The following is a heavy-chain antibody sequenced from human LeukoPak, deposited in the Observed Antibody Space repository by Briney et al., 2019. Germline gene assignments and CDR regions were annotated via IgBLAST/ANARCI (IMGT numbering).Heavy chain of an antibody. CDR1: GYTFTSYD. CDR3: ARVKGPMIVAYDAFDI. Sequence: ASVKVSCKASGYTFTSYDINWVRQATGQGLEWMGWMNPNSGNTGYAQKFQGRVTMTRNTSISTAYMELSSLRSEDTAVYYCARVKGPMIVAYDAFDIWGQGTMVTVSS. D-gene: IGHD3-22*01. CDR2: MNPNSGNT. J-gene: IGHJ3*02. V-gene: IGHV1-8*01.